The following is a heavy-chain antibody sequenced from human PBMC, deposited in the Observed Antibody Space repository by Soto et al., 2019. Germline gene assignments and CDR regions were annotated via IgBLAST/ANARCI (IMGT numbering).Heavy chain of an antibody. V-gene: IGHV4-59*08. Sequence: PSETLSLTCTVSGGSISSYYWSWIRQPPGKGLEWIGYIYYSGSTNYNPSLKSRVTISVDTSKNQFSLKLSSVTAADTAVYYCARLRCSSTSCYYGNWFDPWGQGTLVTVSS. CDR3: ARLRCSSTSCYYGNWFDP. CDR1: GGSISSYY. CDR2: IYYSGST. D-gene: IGHD2-2*01. J-gene: IGHJ5*02.